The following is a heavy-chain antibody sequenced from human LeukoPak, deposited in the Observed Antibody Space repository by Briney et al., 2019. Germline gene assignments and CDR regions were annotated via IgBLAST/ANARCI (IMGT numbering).Heavy chain of an antibody. CDR3: ARAYYDILTGLDAFDI. V-gene: IGHV3-11*01. J-gene: IGHJ3*02. CDR1: GFTSSDYY. Sequence: GGSLRLSCAASGFTSSDYYTSWIRQAPGKGLEWVSYISSSGSTIYYADSVKGRFTISRDNAKNSLYLQMNSLRAEDTAVYYCARAYYDILTGLDAFDIWGQGTMVTVSS. D-gene: IGHD3-9*01. CDR2: ISSSGSTI.